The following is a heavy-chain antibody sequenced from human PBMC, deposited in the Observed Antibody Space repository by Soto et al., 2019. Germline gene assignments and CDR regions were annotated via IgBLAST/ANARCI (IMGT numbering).Heavy chain of an antibody. V-gene: IGHV3-23*01. CDR3: AKDVSGYDNSCWFDP. Sequence: WGSLRLSCAASGFTFSSYAMSWVRQAPGKGLEWVSAISGSGGSTYYADSVKGRFTISRDNSKNTLYLQMNSLRAEDTAVYYCAKDVSGYDNSCWFDPWGQGTLVTVSS. CDR2: ISGSGGST. CDR1: GFTFSSYA. D-gene: IGHD5-12*01. J-gene: IGHJ5*02.